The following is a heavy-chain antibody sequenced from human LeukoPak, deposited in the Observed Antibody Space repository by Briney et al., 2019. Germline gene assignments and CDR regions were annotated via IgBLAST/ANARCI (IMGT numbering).Heavy chain of an antibody. Sequence: PGGSLRLSCAASGFTFSSYSMNCVRQAPGKGLEWVSYISSSSTIYYADSVKGRFTISRDNAKNSLYLQMNSLRAEDTAVYYCARDIVGAKGYWGQGTLVTVSS. CDR2: ISSSSTI. CDR1: GFTFSSYS. CDR3: ARDIVGAKGY. D-gene: IGHD1-26*01. J-gene: IGHJ4*02. V-gene: IGHV3-48*01.